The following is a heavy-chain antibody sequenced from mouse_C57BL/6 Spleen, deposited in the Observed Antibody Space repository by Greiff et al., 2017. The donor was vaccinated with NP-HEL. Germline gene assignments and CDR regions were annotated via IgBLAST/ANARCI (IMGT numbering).Heavy chain of an antibody. V-gene: IGHV5-17*01. J-gene: IGHJ2*01. D-gene: IGHD1-1*01. CDR3: ASYGSQFPYFDY. Sequence: EVKLMESGGGLVKPGGSLKLSCAASGFTFSDYGMHWVRQAPEKGLEWVAYISSGSSTIYYADTVKGRFTISRDNAKNTLFLQMTSLRSEDTAMYYCASYGSQFPYFDYWGQGTTLTVSS. CDR1: GFTFSDYG. CDR2: ISSGSSTI.